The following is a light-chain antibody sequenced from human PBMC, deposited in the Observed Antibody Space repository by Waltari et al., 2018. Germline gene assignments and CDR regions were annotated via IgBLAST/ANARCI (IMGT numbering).Light chain of an antibody. CDR2: DAS. CDR1: QSITNR. Sequence: IVLTQSPGTLSLSPGERATLSCRASQSITNRLAWYQQKPGQAPKLLISDASTRATGIPDSFSGSGSGTDFTLTISRLEPEDFAVYYCQEYGGLPWSFGQGTTVEIK. J-gene: IGKJ1*01. V-gene: IGKV3-20*01. CDR3: QEYGGLPWS.